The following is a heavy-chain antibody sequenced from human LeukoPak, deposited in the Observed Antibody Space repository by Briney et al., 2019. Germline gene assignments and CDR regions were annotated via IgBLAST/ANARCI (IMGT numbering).Heavy chain of an antibody. Sequence: GGSLRLSCAASGFTFTTYPMSWVRQAPGKGLEWVSAISASGGGTYYADSVKGRFTISRDNSRSTVFLQMSSLRAEDTTVYYCAKAPHCPNDVCRYFDYWGQGILVTVSS. V-gene: IGHV3-23*01. CDR1: GFTFTTYP. D-gene: IGHD2-8*01. CDR3: AKAPHCPNDVCRYFDY. J-gene: IGHJ4*02. CDR2: ISASGGGT.